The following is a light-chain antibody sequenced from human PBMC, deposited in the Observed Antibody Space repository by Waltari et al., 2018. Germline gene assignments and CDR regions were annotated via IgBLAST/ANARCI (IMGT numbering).Light chain of an antibody. V-gene: IGKV1-5*03. Sequence: DIQMTQSPSTLSASEGDRVTLTCRASQSINYWLAWYQQKPGKAPKLLIYKASTLETGVPSRFRGKGSGTEFTLTIGSLPPDDFGIYYCQQYNTYPVTFGQGTRLEIK. CDR3: QQYNTYPVT. CDR2: KAS. J-gene: IGKJ5*01. CDR1: QSINYW.